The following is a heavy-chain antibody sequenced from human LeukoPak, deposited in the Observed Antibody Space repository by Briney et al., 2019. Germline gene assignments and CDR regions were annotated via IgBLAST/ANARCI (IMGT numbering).Heavy chain of an antibody. Sequence: SETLSLTCTVSGVSISSYYWSWIRQPAGKGLEWIGRIYTSGTTNYNPSLKSVVTMSVNTSKHQFSLKVSSVTAADTAVYYCARDATVTPPASFDIWGQGTMVTVSS. V-gene: IGHV4-4*07. J-gene: IGHJ3*02. CDR2: IYTSGTT. CDR1: GVSISSYY. CDR3: ARDATVTPPASFDI. D-gene: IGHD4-17*01.